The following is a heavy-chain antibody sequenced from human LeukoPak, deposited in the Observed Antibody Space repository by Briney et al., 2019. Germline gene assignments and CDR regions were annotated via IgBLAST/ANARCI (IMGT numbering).Heavy chain of an antibody. D-gene: IGHD5-18*01. Sequence: GRSLRLSCAASGFTFSRHGMHWVRQAPGKGLEWVAVIWYDGSNKYYADSVKGRFTISRDSSKNTLYLQMNSLRAEDTAVYYCAKGSGRGYSYGLEYWGQGTLVTVSS. CDR2: IWYDGSNK. V-gene: IGHV3-33*06. CDR1: GFTFSRHG. J-gene: IGHJ4*02. CDR3: AKGSGRGYSYGLEY.